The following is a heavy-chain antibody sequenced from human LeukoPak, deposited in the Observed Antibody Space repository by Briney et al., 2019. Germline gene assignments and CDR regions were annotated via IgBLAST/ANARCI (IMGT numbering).Heavy chain of an antibody. Sequence: PGGSLRLSCAASGFTFSSYAMSWVRQAPGKGLEWVSAISGSGGSTYYADSVKGRFTISRDNSKNTLYLQMNSLRAEDTAVYYCAKDDFWSGRGGYFDYWGQGTLVTVSS. J-gene: IGHJ4*02. D-gene: IGHD3-3*01. V-gene: IGHV3-23*01. CDR2: ISGSGGST. CDR3: AKDDFWSGRGGYFDY. CDR1: GFTFSSYA.